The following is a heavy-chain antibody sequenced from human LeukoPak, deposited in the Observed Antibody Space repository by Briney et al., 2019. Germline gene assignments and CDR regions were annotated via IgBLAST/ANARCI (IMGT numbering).Heavy chain of an antibody. CDR2: IFYSGNT. D-gene: IGHD6-13*01. CDR1: GGSISGYY. J-gene: IGHJ4*02. CDR3: AREEYSSSWYGLNYFDY. Sequence: SETLSLTCTVSGGSISGYYWSWIRQPPGKGLELIGYIFYSGNTNYNPSLKSRVTISVDKSKNQFSLKLSSVTAADTAVYYCAREEYSSSWYGLNYFDYWGQGTLVTVSS. V-gene: IGHV4-59*12.